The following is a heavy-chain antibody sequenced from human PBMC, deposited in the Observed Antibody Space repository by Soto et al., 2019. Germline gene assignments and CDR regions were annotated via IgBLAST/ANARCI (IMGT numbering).Heavy chain of an antibody. CDR2: IYPGDSDT. D-gene: IGHD6-13*01. Sequence: PGESLKISCKGSGYSFTSYWIGWVRQMPGKGLEWMGIIYPGDSDTRYSPSFQGQVTISADKSISTAYLQWSSLKASDTAMYYCARQFRGKGIAAAGTFYWGQGTLVTVSS. CDR1: GYSFTSYW. J-gene: IGHJ4*02. V-gene: IGHV5-51*01. CDR3: ARQFRGKGIAAAGTFY.